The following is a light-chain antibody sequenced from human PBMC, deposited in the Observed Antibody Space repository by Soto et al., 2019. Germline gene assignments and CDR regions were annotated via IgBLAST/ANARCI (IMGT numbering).Light chain of an antibody. V-gene: IGKV1-27*01. CDR1: QAIGPY. CDR2: AAS. Sequence: DIQMTQSPSSLSASIGDEVTVTCRASQAIGPYLAWHQPKPGKPPKLLIYAASTLQSGVPSRIRGSRSGTDFTLTHSHLLSGGGATYYCQKYDSAPLTVGPGTKVDIK. J-gene: IGKJ3*01. CDR3: QKYDSAPLT.